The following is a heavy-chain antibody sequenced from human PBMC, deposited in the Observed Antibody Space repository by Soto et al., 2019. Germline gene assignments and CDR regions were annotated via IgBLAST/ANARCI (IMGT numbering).Heavy chain of an antibody. CDR3: AKDPSYSGSYLQVDY. CDR2: ISGSGGST. D-gene: IGHD1-26*01. CDR1: GFTFSSYA. J-gene: IGHJ4*02. V-gene: IGHV3-23*01. Sequence: GGSLRLSCAASGFTFSSYAMSWVRQAPGKGLEWVSAISGSGGSTYYADSVKGRFTISRDNSKNTLYLQMNSLRAEDTAVYYCAKDPSYSGSYLQVDYWGQGTLVTVSS.